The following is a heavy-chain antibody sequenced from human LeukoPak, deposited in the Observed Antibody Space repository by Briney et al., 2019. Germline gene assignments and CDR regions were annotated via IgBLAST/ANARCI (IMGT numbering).Heavy chain of an antibody. CDR2: IYSSGNT. CDR3: VSGYYDSSGYYCFDY. D-gene: IGHD3-22*01. Sequence: PSETLPLTCTVSGGSISTTNYYWGWIRQPPGRDLEWIGSIYSSGNTYYNPSLESRVTISVDTSKNQLSLKLTSATAADTAVYYCVSGYYDSSGYYCFDYWGQGTLVTVSS. J-gene: IGHJ4*02. CDR1: GGSISTTNYY. V-gene: IGHV4-39*07.